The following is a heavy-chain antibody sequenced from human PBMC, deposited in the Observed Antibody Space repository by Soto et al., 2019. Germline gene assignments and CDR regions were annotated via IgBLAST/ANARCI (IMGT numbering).Heavy chain of an antibody. CDR1: GYTFTSYG. CDR3: ASPQAIAPGRYYGMDV. CDR2: ISAYNGNT. Sequence: AASVKVSCKASGYTFTSYGISWVRQAPGQGLEWMGWISAYNGNTNYAQKLQGRVTMTTDTSTSTAYMELRSLRSDDTAVYYCASPQAIAPGRYYGMDVWGQGTTVTAP. D-gene: IGHD3-22*01. J-gene: IGHJ6*02. V-gene: IGHV1-18*01.